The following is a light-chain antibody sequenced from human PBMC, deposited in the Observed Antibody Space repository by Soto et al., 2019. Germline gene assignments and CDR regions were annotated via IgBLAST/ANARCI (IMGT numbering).Light chain of an antibody. CDR2: DVS. CDR3: SSYTSSSTLFV. Sequence: QSALTQPASVSGSPGQSITISCTGTSSDVGGYNYVSWYQQHPGKAPKLMIYDVSNRPSGVSTRFSGSKSGNTASLTISGLQAEDEADYYGSSYTSSSTLFVFGTGTKLTVL. V-gene: IGLV2-14*01. J-gene: IGLJ1*01. CDR1: SSDVGGYNY.